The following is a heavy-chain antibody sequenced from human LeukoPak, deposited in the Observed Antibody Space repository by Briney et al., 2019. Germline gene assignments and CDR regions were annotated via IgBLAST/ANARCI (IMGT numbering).Heavy chain of an antibody. CDR2: IKHDGSEK. CDR1: GFAFSSHW. D-gene: IGHD3-9*01. J-gene: IGHJ4*02. CDR3: ARDNFDWRPLDC. V-gene: IGHV3-7*03. Sequence: GGSLRLSCAGSGFAFSSHWMTWVRQTPGKGLEWVASIKHDGSEKNYVDSVKGRFTISRDNAKNSLYVEMNNLRGEDTAVYYCARDNFDWRPLDCWGQGTLVTVSS.